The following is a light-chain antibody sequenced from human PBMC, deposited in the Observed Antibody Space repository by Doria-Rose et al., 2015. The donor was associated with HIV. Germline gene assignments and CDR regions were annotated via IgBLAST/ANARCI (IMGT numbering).Light chain of an antibody. CDR3: QQFDSFPRT. V-gene: IGKV1-9*01. CDR2: GAS. Sequence: TQSPSFLSASVGVRVTITCPASQGISRYLAWYQQKPGKATTLLIFGASTLQSGVPSRFSGSGSGTEFTLTISSLQPEDFATYYCQQFDSFPRTFGQGTKVELK. CDR1: QGISRY. J-gene: IGKJ1*01.